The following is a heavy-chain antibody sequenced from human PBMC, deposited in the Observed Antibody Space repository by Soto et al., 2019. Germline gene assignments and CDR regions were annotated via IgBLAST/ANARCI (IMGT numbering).Heavy chain of an antibody. CDR3: AKDEGLTGMDV. Sequence: QVQLVESGGGVVQPGRSLRLSCAASGFTFSSYGMHWVRQAPGKGLEWVADISYDGSNKYYADSVKGRFTISRDNSKNTLYLQMNSLRAEDTAVYYCAKDEGLTGMDVWGQGTTVTVSS. CDR1: GFTFSSYG. V-gene: IGHV3-30*18. D-gene: IGHD2-8*01. CDR2: ISYDGSNK. J-gene: IGHJ6*02.